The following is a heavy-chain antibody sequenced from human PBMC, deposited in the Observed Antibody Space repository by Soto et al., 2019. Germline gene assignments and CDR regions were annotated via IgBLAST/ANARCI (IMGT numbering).Heavy chain of an antibody. Sequence: GGSLRLSCAASGFTFDDYTMHWVRQAPGKGLEWVSLISWDGGSTYYADSVKGRFTISRDNSKNSLYLQMNSLRTEDTALYYCAKGGNQYYYDSSGYHRGAYYGMDVWGQGTTVTVSS. CDR2: ISWDGGST. D-gene: IGHD3-22*01. CDR3: AKGGNQYYYDSSGYHRGAYYGMDV. CDR1: GFTFDDYT. J-gene: IGHJ6*02. V-gene: IGHV3-43*01.